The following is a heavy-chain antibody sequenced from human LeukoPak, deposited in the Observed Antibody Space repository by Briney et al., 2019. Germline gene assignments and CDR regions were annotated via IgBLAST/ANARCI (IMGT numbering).Heavy chain of an antibody. J-gene: IGHJ4*02. D-gene: IGHD5-18*01. CDR3: ARELNVDTAMATGY. V-gene: IGHV3-21*01. CDR2: ISSSSSYI. CDR1: GFTFSSYS. Sequence: GGSLRLSCAASGFTFSSYSMNWVRQDPGKGLEWVSSISSSSSYIYYADSVKGRFTISRDNAKNSLYLQMNSLRAEDTAVYYCARELNVDTAMATGYWGQGTLVTVSS.